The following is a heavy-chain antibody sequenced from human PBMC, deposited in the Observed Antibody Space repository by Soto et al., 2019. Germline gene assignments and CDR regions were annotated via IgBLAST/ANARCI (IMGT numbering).Heavy chain of an antibody. CDR3: ARIYYGDYMYYFDY. D-gene: IGHD4-17*01. V-gene: IGHV2-26*01. J-gene: IGHJ4*02. Sequence: QVTLKESGPVLVKSTETLTLTCTVSGFSLSNARMGVSWIRQPPGKALEWLAHIFANDEKAYSTSLKSRLTISKDTSKSQVVLTMTNMDPVETATYYCARIYYGDYMYYFDYWGQGTLVTVSS. CDR2: IFANDEK. CDR1: GFSLSNARMG.